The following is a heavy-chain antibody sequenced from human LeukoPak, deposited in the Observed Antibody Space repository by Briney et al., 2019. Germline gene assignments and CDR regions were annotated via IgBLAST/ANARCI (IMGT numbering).Heavy chain of an antibody. J-gene: IGHJ4*02. CDR2: INHSGST. D-gene: IGHD4-23*01. CDR3: ARGPRWPDY. V-gene: IGHV4-34*01. Sequence: SETLSLTCAVYGGSFSGYYWSWIRQPPGKGLEWIGEINHSGSTNYNPSLKSRVTISVDTSKNQFSLKLSSVTAADTAVYYCARGPRWPDYWGQGTLVTVSS. CDR1: GGSFSGYY.